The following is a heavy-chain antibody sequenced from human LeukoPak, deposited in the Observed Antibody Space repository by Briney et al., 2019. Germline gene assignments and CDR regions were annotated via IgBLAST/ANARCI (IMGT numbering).Heavy chain of an antibody. J-gene: IGHJ4*02. Sequence: GGSLRLSCAASGFTFGSYSMNWVRQAPGKGLEWVSYISISSYIYYADSVKGRFTISRDNTKNSLYLQMNSLRAEDTAVYYCARGGMYSSSEHFDYWGQGTLVTVSS. CDR3: ARGGMYSSSEHFDY. V-gene: IGHV3-21*01. CDR1: GFTFGSYS. D-gene: IGHD6-6*01. CDR2: ISISSYI.